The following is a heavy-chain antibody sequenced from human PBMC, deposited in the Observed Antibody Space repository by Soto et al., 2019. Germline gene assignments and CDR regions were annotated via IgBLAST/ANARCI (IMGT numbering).Heavy chain of an antibody. D-gene: IGHD1-26*01. CDR3: AKARVRIVGANSFDY. Sequence: GGSLRLSCVGSGFTFSNYGMHWVRQPPGKGLEWVALISDDGDKRYYADSVRGRLIISRDNSKDTLYLQMSSLGPDDTAVYFCAKARVRIVGANSFDYWGQGTPVTVSS. V-gene: IGHV3-30*18. J-gene: IGHJ4*02. CDR2: ISDDGDKR. CDR1: GFTFSNYG.